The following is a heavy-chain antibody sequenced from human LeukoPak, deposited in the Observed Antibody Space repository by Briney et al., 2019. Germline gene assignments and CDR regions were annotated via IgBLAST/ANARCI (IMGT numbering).Heavy chain of an antibody. CDR2: IYYSGST. CDR1: GGSISSSNYS. Sequence: PSETLSLTCTVSGGSISSSNYSWGWVRQPPGKGLEWIGTIYYSGSTYYNPSLKSRVTILADTSKIQFSLTLTSVTAADTAVYYCAPIYGDFSDFDSWGQGTLVTVSS. J-gene: IGHJ4*02. D-gene: IGHD4-17*01. CDR3: APIYGDFSDFDS. V-gene: IGHV4-39*07.